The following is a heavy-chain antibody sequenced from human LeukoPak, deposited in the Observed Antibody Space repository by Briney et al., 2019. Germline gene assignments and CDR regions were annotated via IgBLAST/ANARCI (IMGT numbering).Heavy chain of an antibody. D-gene: IGHD3-22*01. CDR3: AKSHGYYDSSPIDY. Sequence: GGSLRLSCAASGFTFSSYGMHWVRQAPGKGLEWVALIRYDGSNKYYADSVKGRFTISRDNSKNTLYLQMNSLRAEDTAVYYCAKSHGYYDSSPIDYWGQGTLVTVSS. CDR2: IRYDGSNK. CDR1: GFTFSSYG. V-gene: IGHV3-30*02. J-gene: IGHJ4*02.